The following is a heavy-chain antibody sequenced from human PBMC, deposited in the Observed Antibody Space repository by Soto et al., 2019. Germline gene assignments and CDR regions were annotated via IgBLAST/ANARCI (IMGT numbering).Heavy chain of an antibody. CDR1: GYSVSSNSAA. CDR3: ARGAAMVQSNWFDP. D-gene: IGHD5-18*01. V-gene: IGHV6-1*01. J-gene: IGHJ5*02. CDR2: TYYRSKWYN. Sequence: SHTLSLTCAISGYSVSSNSAAWNWIRQSPSRGLEWLGRTYYRSKWYNDYAVSVKSRITINPDTSKNQFSLQLNSATPEDTAVYYCARGAAMVQSNWFDPWGQGTLVTVSS.